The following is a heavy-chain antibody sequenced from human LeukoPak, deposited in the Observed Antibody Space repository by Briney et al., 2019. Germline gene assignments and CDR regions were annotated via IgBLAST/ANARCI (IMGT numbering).Heavy chain of an antibody. CDR3: ASDGYNYFEF. V-gene: IGHV3-53*01. J-gene: IGHJ4*02. CDR2: IYSDGSTT. Sequence: GGSLRLSCAASGFTSNYMSWVRQAPGKGLDWISLIYSDGSTTFYADSVKGRFTISRDNSKNTFYLQMNRLRPEDTAVYYCASDGYNYFEFWGQGTLVIVSS. D-gene: IGHD5-24*01. CDR1: GFTSNY.